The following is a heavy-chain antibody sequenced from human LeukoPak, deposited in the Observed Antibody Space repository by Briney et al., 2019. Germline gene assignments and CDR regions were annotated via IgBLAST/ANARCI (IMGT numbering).Heavy chain of an antibody. CDR3: AKVGPRGYSYGSYYFDY. J-gene: IGHJ4*02. Sequence: PGGSLRLSCAASGFIFNTYGMHWVRQAPGKGLEWVSAISGSGGSTYYADSVKGRFTISRDNSKNTLYLQMNSLRAEDTAVYYCAKVGPRGYSYGSYYFDYWGQGTLVTVSS. V-gene: IGHV3-23*01. CDR2: ISGSGGST. CDR1: GFIFNTYG. D-gene: IGHD5-18*01.